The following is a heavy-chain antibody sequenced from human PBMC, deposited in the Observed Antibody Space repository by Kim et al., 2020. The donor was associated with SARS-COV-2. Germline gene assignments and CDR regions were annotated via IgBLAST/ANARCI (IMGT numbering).Heavy chain of an antibody. CDR2: IYYSGST. D-gene: IGHD3-10*01. J-gene: IGHJ4*02. V-gene: IGHV4-31*03. CDR1: GGSISSGGYY. Sequence: SETLSLTCTVSGGSISSGGYYWSWIRQHPGKGLEWIGYIYYSGSTYYNPSLKSRVTISVDTSKNQFSLKLSPVTAADTAVYYCARGEDYGSGSSLVDYWGQGTLVTVSS. CDR3: ARGEDYGSGSSLVDY.